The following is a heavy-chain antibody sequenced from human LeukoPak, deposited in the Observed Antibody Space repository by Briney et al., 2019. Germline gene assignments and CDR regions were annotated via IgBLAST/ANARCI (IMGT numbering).Heavy chain of an antibody. CDR3: ARDVGEYSSSSVPYYYYYMDV. Sequence: SETLSLTCTVSGGSISSYYWSWIRQPPGKGLEWIGYIYYSGSTNYNPSLKSRVTISVDTSKNQFSLKLGSVTAADTAVYYCARDVGEYSSSSVPYYYYYMDVWGKGTTVTVSS. CDR1: GGSISSYY. V-gene: IGHV4-59*01. D-gene: IGHD6-6*01. J-gene: IGHJ6*03. CDR2: IYYSGST.